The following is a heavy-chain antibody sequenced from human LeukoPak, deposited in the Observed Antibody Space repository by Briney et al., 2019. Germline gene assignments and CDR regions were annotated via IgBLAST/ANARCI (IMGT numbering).Heavy chain of an antibody. Sequence: LSETLALTCSVSGGFISRYYGRGMREPWGRGREGIGRIYTSGTTNYNPALKRRGTMSVDTSKKQFSLELGSVTAADTAVYYCANERGEMATNRFYYFDYWGQGTLVTVSS. V-gene: IGHV4-4*07. J-gene: IGHJ4*02. D-gene: IGHD5-24*01. CDR3: ANERGEMATNRFYYFDY. CDR2: IYTSGTT. CDR1: GGFISRYY.